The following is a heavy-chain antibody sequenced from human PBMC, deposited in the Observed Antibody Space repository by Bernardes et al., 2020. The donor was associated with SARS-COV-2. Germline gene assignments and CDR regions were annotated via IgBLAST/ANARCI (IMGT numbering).Heavy chain of an antibody. V-gene: IGHV1-24*01. CDR2: FDPEDGET. CDR3: ATDQRYYDILTGRTYYYGMDV. Sequence: ASVKVSCKVSGYTLTELSMHWVRQAPGQGLEWMGGFDPEDGETIYAQKFQDRVTMTEDTSTDTAYMELSSLRSEDTAVYYCATDQRYYDILTGRTYYYGMDVWGQGTTVTVSS. J-gene: IGHJ6*02. CDR1: GYTLTELS. D-gene: IGHD3-9*01.